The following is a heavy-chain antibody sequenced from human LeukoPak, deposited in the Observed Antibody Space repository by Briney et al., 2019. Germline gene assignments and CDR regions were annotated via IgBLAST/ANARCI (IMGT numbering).Heavy chain of an antibody. CDR3: ARLPRYGGYDHFDY. V-gene: IGHV4-59*12. CDR1: GFTFSGSA. CDR2: TYYSGST. J-gene: IGHJ4*02. D-gene: IGHD5-12*01. Sequence: GSLKLSCAASGFTFSGSAMHWVRQASGKGLEWVGNTYYSGSTNYNPSLKSRVTISVDTSKNQFSLKLNSVTAADTAVYYCARLPRYGGYDHFDYWGQGILVIVSS.